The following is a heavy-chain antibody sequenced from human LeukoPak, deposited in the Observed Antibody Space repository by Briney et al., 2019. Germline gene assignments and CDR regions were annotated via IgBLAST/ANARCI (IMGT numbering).Heavy chain of an antibody. Sequence: PSETLSLTCAVYGGSFSGYYWSWIRQPPGKGLEWIGEINHSGSTNYNPSLKSRVTISVDTSKNQFSLKLSSVTAADTAVYYCASQESRYSIAASETWGQGTLVTVSS. D-gene: IGHD6-13*01. CDR1: GGSFSGYY. V-gene: IGHV4-34*01. J-gene: IGHJ5*02. CDR3: ASQESRYSIAASET. CDR2: INHSGST.